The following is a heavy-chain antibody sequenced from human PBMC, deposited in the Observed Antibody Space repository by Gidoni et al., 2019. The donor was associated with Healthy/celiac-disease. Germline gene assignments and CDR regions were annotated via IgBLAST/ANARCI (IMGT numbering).Heavy chain of an antibody. J-gene: IGHJ4*02. CDR2: SSAYNGNT. Sequence: QVQLVQSGAEVKKPGASVKVSCKASGYTFTSYGISWVRQAPGQGLEWMGWSSAYNGNTNYAQKLQGRVTMTTDTSTSTAYMELRSLRSDDTAVYYCARDLSPIGATAHFDYWAQGTLVTVSS. CDR3: ARDLSPIGATAHFDY. D-gene: IGHD1-26*01. CDR1: GYTFTSYG. V-gene: IGHV1-18*04.